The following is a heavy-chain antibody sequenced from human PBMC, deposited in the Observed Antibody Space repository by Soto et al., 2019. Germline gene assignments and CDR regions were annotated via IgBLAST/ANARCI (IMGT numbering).Heavy chain of an antibody. Sequence: QLVQSGAEVKKPGSSVKVSCKASGGDFLSYTISWVRQAPGQGPEWMGTIIPILDVAKNAQKFQGRVAITADKATSTVYMEWRSLTSDDTAVYYCAQMWFGELWHGMDVWGQGTTITVSS. CDR1: GGDFLSYT. V-gene: IGHV1-69*02. J-gene: IGHJ6*02. D-gene: IGHD3-10*01. CDR2: IIPILDVA. CDR3: AQMWFGELWHGMDV.